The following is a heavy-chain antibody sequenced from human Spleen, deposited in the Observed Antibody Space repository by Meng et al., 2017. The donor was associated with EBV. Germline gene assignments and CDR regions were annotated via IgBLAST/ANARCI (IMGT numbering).Heavy chain of an antibody. CDR2: IYWDDDE. D-gene: IGHD6-13*01. CDR1: GFSLTTSGVG. J-gene: IGHJ4*02. V-gene: IGHV2-5*02. Sequence: QISLKGSGPTVVKPTQTLTLTCTLSGFSLTTSGVGVGWIRQPPGKALEWLAIIYWDDDERYSPSLKSRLTITKDISKNQVILTMTNMDPVDTATYYCAHRLVRRYFDYWGQGTLVTVSS. CDR3: AHRLVRRYFDY.